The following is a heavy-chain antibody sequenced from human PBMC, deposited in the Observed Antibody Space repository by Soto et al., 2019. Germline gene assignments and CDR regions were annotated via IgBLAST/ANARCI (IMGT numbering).Heavy chain of an antibody. J-gene: IGHJ6*02. Sequence: QVQLVQSGAEVKKPGASVKVSCKASGYTFTSYDINWVRQATGQGLEWMGWMNPNSGNTGYAQKFQGRVTMTSNTSIGTAYMVLSSLRSEDTAVYYCARGPDGYYDYGMDVWGQGITVTFSS. V-gene: IGHV1-8*01. CDR1: GYTFTSYD. CDR3: ARGPDGYYDYGMDV. CDR2: MNPNSGNT.